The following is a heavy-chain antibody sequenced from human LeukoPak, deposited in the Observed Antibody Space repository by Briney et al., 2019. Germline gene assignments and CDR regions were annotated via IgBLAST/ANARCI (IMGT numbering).Heavy chain of an antibody. J-gene: IGHJ6*02. Sequence: GGSLRLSCAASGFTVSSNYMSWVRQAPGKWLEWVSVIYSGGSTYYADSVKGRFTISRHNSKNTLYLQMNSLRAEDTAVYYCARYSDCSSTSCSYYYGMDVWGQGTTVTVSS. CDR3: ARYSDCSSTSCSYYYGMDV. CDR1: GFTVSSNY. CDR2: IYSGGST. D-gene: IGHD2-2*01. V-gene: IGHV3-53*04.